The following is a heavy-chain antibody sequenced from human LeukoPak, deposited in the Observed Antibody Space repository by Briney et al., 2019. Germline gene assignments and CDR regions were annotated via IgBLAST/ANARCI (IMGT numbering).Heavy chain of an antibody. V-gene: IGHV3-23*01. J-gene: IGHJ3*01. CDR3: AKGRWGLTINNFDL. CDR1: GFSLTTYA. CDR2: ISDRGDNT. Sequence: GGSLRLSCAASGFSLTTYAMGWVRQAPGKGLEWVSVISDRGDNTYYEDSVKGRFTISRDSSKNTLYLQMNSLGGEDTALYYCAKGRWGLTINNFDLWGQGTMVTVSS. D-gene: IGHD7-27*01.